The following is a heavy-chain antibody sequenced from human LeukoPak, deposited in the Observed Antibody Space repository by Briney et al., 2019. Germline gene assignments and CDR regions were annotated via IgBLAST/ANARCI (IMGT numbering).Heavy chain of an antibody. CDR1: GYTFTGYY. D-gene: IGHD6-19*01. CDR2: INPNSGGT. Sequence: ASVKVSCKASGYTFTGYYMHWVREAPGQGLGWMGWINPNSGGTNYAQKFQGRVTMTRDTSISTAYMELSRLRSDDTAVYYCARGAGRSSGFDYWGQGTLVTVSS. V-gene: IGHV1-2*02. CDR3: ARGAGRSSGFDY. J-gene: IGHJ4*02.